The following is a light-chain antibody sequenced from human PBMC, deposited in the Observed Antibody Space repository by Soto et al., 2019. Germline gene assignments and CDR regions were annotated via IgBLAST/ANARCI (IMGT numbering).Light chain of an antibody. CDR3: GSYAGNNRGV. CDR1: SSDVGGYNY. V-gene: IGLV2-8*01. CDR2: EVS. Sequence: QSALTQPPSASGSPGQSVTISCTGTSSDVGGYNYVSWYQQHPGTAPKLIIYEVSKRPSGVPDRFSGSKSGNTASLTVSGLQAEDEADYYCGSYAGNNRGVFGTGTKLTVL. J-gene: IGLJ1*01.